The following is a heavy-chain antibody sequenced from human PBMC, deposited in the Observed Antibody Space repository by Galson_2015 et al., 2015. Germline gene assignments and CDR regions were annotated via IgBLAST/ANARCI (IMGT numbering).Heavy chain of an antibody. CDR2: ISSTTTYI. V-gene: IGHV3-21*01. Sequence: SLRLSCAASEFTFSSYYMSWVRQAPGKGLEWVPSISSTTTYIYYADSVKGRFTISRDNAKNSLYLQMNSLGAEDTAVYYCARQILGYDFWSGYYPTNFDYWGQGTLVTVSS. J-gene: IGHJ4*02. D-gene: IGHD3-3*01. CDR3: ARQILGYDFWSGYYPTNFDY. CDR1: EFTFSSYY.